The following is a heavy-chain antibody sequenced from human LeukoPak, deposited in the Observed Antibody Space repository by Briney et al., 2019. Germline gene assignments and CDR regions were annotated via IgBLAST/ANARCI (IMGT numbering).Heavy chain of an antibody. J-gene: IGHJ4*02. CDR3: ARGTWPFDY. Sequence: SETLSLTCAVYGGSFSGYYWSWIRQPPGKGLEWIGENNHSGSTNYNPSLKSRVTISVDTSKNQFSLKLSSVTAADTAVYYCARGTWPFDYWGQGTLVTVSS. V-gene: IGHV4-34*01. D-gene: IGHD5-24*01. CDR1: GGSFSGYY. CDR2: NNHSGST.